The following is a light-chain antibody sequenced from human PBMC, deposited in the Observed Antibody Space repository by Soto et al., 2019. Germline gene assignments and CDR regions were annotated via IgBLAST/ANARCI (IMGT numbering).Light chain of an antibody. CDR3: QQYDSYSVRT. Sequence: DIQMTQSPSTLSASVGDGVTITCRASQTITTSLAWYQQKPRKAPKHLIYTASSIESGVPSRCSGSGSWTEFTLTISSLQPDDFATYYCQQYDSYSVRTFGQGTKVEI. J-gene: IGKJ1*01. CDR2: TAS. V-gene: IGKV1-5*03. CDR1: QTITTS.